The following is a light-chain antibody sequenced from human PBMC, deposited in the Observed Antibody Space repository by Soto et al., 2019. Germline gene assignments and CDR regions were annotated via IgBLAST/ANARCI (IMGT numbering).Light chain of an antibody. CDR2: STS. Sequence: TVVTQESSFSVSPGGTVTLTCGVISGSVSTANNPNWYQQTPGQPPRTLIYSTSTRSSGVPDRFSGSILGNKAALTITGAQADDESDYYCALFMGNGISVFGTGTKVTVL. V-gene: IGLV8-61*01. CDR3: ALFMGNGISV. J-gene: IGLJ1*01. CDR1: SGSVSTANN.